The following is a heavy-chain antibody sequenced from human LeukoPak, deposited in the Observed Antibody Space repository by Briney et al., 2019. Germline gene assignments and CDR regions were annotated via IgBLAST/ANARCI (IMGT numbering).Heavy chain of an antibody. V-gene: IGHV4-39*07. CDR3: ARGRPGYWYFDL. J-gene: IGHJ2*01. CDR1: GGSISSSPYY. Sequence: NTSETLSLTCTVSGGSISSSPYYWGWIRQPPGKGLEWIGSIYYSGTTHYNPSLESRVTISVDTSKNQFSLKLSSVTAADTAVYYCARGRPGYWYFDLWGRGTLVTVSS. CDR2: IYYSGTT.